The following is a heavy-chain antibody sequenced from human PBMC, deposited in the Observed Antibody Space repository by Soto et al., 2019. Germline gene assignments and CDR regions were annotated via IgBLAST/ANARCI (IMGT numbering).Heavy chain of an antibody. CDR3: ATAFDSGSYYGYYYYGMDV. CDR2: FDPEDGET. J-gene: IGHJ6*02. CDR1: GYTFTGYY. Sequence: GASVKVSCKASGYTFTGYYMHWVRQAPGQGLEWMGWFDPEDGETNYAQKFQGRVTMTEDTSTDTAYMELSSLRSEDTAVYYCATAFDSGSYYGYYYYGMDVWGQGTTVTVSS. V-gene: IGHV1-24*01. D-gene: IGHD1-26*01.